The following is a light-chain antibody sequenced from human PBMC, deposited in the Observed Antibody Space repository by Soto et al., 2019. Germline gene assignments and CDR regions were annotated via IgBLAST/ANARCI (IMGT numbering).Light chain of an antibody. V-gene: IGKV2-28*01. CDR1: QSLLHSNGYNY. J-gene: IGKJ1*01. Sequence: DIVMTQSPLSLPVTPGEPASISCRSSQSLLHSNGYNYLDWYLQKPGQSPQLLIYLGSNRASGVPDRFRGTGSGTDFTLKISRVEAEDVGVYYCMQALQTPPTFGQGTKVEIK. CDR3: MQALQTPPT. CDR2: LGS.